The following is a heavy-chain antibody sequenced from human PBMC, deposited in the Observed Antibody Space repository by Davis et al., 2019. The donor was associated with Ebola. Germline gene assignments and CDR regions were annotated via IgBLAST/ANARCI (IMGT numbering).Heavy chain of an antibody. Sequence: ASVKVSCKASGYTFTSYAMNWVRQAPGQGLEWMGWINTNTGNPTYAQGFTGRFVFSLDTSVSTAYLQISSLKAEDTAVYYCATSIQFLNYYRIDVWGQGATVTVSS. CDR3: ATSIQFLNYYRIDV. CDR2: INTNTGNP. J-gene: IGHJ6*02. V-gene: IGHV7-4-1*02. D-gene: IGHD3-3*01. CDR1: GYTFTSYA.